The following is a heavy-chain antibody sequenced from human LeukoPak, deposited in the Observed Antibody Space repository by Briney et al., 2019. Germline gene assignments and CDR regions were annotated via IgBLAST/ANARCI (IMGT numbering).Heavy chain of an antibody. CDR2: IYYSGTT. CDR1: GGSVRRYY. J-gene: IGHJ6*02. V-gene: IGHV4-59*08. CDR3: ARRAMGSYGMDV. Sequence: SETLSLTCTVSGGSVRRYYWSWFRQPPGKGLEWIGYIYYSGTTTYNPSLKSRVTISVDTSKNQFSLKLSSVTAADTAVYYCARRAMGSYGMDVWGQGTTVTVSS. D-gene: IGHD3-16*01.